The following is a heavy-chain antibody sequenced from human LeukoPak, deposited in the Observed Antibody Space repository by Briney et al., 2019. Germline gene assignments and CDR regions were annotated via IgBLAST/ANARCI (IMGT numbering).Heavy chain of an antibody. D-gene: IGHD6-19*01. Sequence: GESLKISCKGSGYSFTTYWIGWVRRMPGKGLEWMGIIYPGDSDTRYSPSFQGQVTTSADKSISTAYLQWTSLKASDTAMYYCARRGSGWTIDYWGQGTLVTVSS. J-gene: IGHJ4*02. CDR1: GYSFTTYW. V-gene: IGHV5-51*01. CDR2: IYPGDSDT. CDR3: ARRGSGWTIDY.